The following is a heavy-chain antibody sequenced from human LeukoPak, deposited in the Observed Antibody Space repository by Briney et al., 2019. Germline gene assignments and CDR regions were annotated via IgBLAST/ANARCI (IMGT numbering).Heavy chain of an antibody. CDR3: ARDQGHIAAATQYYFDY. J-gene: IGHJ4*02. CDR1: GGSISTIGYS. V-gene: IGHV4-30-2*01. CDR2: IYQSGST. Sequence: SETLSLTCDVSGGSISTIGYSWSWIRQPPGKGLEWIGYIYQSGSTSYNPSLQSRVTISIDRSKNQFSLKLSSVTAADTAVYYCARDQGHIAAATQYYFDYWGQGTLVTVSS. D-gene: IGHD6-13*01.